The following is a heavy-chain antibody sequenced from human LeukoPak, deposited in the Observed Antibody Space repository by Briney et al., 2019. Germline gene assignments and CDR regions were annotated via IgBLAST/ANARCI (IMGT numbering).Heavy chain of an antibody. CDR1: GFTFSSYW. V-gene: IGHV3-15*07. CDR3: TTKPDSSGENYFDY. J-gene: IGHJ4*02. Sequence: GGSLRLSCAASGFTFSSYWMHWVRQAPGKGLEWVGRIKSKTDGGTTDYAAPVKGRFTISRDDSKNTLYLQMNSLKTEDTAVYYCTTKPDSSGENYFDYWGQGTLVTVSS. D-gene: IGHD3-22*01. CDR2: IKSKTDGGTT.